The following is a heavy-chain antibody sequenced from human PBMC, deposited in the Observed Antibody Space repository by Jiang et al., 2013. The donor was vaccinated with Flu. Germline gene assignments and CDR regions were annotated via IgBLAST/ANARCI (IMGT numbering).Heavy chain of an antibody. D-gene: IGHD2-8*01. Sequence: VQLLESGGGLVQPGGSLRLSCAASGFTFSRSAMSWARQAPGKGLEWVSGISGSGNRTYYADSVKGRYTISRDNPRNTLYLQVNSVKVDDTGLFYCAKGLYADGLDVWGQGTTVTVSS. V-gene: IGHV3-23*01. J-gene: IGHJ6*02. CDR3: AKGLYADGLDV. CDR2: ISGSGNRT. CDR1: GFTFSRSA.